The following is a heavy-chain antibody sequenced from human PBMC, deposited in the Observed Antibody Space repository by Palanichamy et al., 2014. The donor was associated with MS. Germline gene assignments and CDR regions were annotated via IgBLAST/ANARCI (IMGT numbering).Heavy chain of an antibody. CDR1: GFTFSSHG. J-gene: IGHJ4*02. CDR2: TSNDGSNI. V-gene: IGHV3-30*18. D-gene: IGHD2-15*01. Sequence: QVQLVGSGGGVVQPGRSLRLSCAASGFTFSSHGMHWVRQAPGKGLEWVALTSNDGSNIHYADSVKGRFTISRDNSKNTLYLQMNSLSAEDTAVYYCAKGCTSGGSCYFFDYWGQGTLVTVSS. CDR3: AKGCTSGGSCYFFDY.